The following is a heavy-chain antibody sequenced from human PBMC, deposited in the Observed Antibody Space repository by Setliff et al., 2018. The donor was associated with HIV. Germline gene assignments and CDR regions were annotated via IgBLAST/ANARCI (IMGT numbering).Heavy chain of an antibody. CDR3: ARAALLKLPLGYYYGMDV. D-gene: IGHD1-7*01. CDR2: IYYSGST. J-gene: IGHJ6*02. V-gene: IGHV4-38-2*01. CDR1: GYSISSGYY. Sequence: SETLSLTCAVSGYSISSGYYWGWIRQPPGKGLEWIGSIYYSGSTYYNPSLKSRVTISVDTSRNQFSLKLSSVTAADTAVYYCARAALLKLPLGYYYGMDVWGQGTTVTVSS.